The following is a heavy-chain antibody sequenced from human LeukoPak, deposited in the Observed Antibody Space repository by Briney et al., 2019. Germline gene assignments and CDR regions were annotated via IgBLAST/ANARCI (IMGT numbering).Heavy chain of an antibody. D-gene: IGHD1-1*01. CDR1: GFTFSNAW. CDR2: IKSNTDGGTT. V-gene: IGHV3-15*07. CDR3: TTLPATSDY. Sequence: GGSLRLSCAASGFTFSNAWMNWIRQAPGKGLEWVGRIKSNTDGGTTDYAAPVKGRFTISRDDSKNTLYLQMNSLKTEDTAVYYCTTLPATSDYWGQGTLVTVSS. J-gene: IGHJ4*02.